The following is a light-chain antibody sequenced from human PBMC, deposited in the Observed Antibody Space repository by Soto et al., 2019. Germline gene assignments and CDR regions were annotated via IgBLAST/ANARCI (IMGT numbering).Light chain of an antibody. CDR2: EVN. CDR3: SSYAGSNKGV. J-gene: IGLJ2*01. V-gene: IGLV2-8*01. Sequence: QSVLTQPPSASGSPGQSATISCTGTSNDVGGYKYVSWYQQHPGKAPKLIIYEVNKRPSGVPDRFSGSKSGNTASLTVSGLQAEDEADYYCSSYAGSNKGVFGGGTKLTVL. CDR1: SNDVGGYKY.